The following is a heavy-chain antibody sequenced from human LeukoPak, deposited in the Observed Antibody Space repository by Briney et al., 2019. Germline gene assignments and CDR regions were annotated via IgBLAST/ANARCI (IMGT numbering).Heavy chain of an antibody. J-gene: IGHJ5*02. D-gene: IGHD6-13*01. Sequence: SETLSLTCTVSGGSISSYYWSWIRQPPGKGLEWIGYIYYSGSTNYNPSLKSRVTISVDTSKNQFSLKLSSVTAADTAVYYCASGIAAAGTGWFDPWGQGTLVTVSS. CDR1: GGSISSYY. CDR3: ASGIAAAGTGWFDP. V-gene: IGHV4-59*01. CDR2: IYYSGST.